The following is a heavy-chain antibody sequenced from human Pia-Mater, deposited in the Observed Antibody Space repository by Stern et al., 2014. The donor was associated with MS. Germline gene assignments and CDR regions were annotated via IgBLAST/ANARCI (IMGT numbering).Heavy chain of an antibody. J-gene: IGHJ5*02. CDR1: GFTLGSCA. V-gene: IGHV3-30*18. CDR2: VSYDGSNK. Sequence: VQLVESGGGVVQPGRPLRLSCVASGFTLGSCAMHWVRQAPGTGLAWVAGVSYDGSNKYYGDSVKGRFTISRDNSQNTLYMQMSSLRPEDTAVYYCAKDRQYLTYFFDHWGQGSLVTVSS. D-gene: IGHD2/OR15-2a*01. CDR3: AKDRQYLTYFFDH.